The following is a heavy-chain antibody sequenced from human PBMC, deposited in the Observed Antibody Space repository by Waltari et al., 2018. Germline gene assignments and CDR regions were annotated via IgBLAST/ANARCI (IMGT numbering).Heavy chain of an antibody. CDR2: IKSKTDGGTT. Sequence: EVQLVESGGGLVKPGGSLRLSCAASGFTFSNAWMSWARQAPGKGLAWVGRIKSKTDGGTTDFAAPVKGRFTISRDDSKNTLYLQINSLKTEDTAVYYFTTYWTSHSFKRDFDYWGQGTLVTVSS. CDR3: TTYWTSHSFKRDFDY. CDR1: GFTFSNAW. D-gene: IGHD5-18*01. V-gene: IGHV3-15*01. J-gene: IGHJ4*02.